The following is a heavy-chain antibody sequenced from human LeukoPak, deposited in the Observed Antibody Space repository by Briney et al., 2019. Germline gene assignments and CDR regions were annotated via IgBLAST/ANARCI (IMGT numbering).Heavy chain of an antibody. CDR3: ARGKVDTAMAYPFDY. CDR2: INPNSGGT. D-gene: IGHD5-18*01. CDR1: GYTFTGYY. J-gene: IGHJ4*02. V-gene: IGHV1-2*04. Sequence: ASVKVSCKASGYTFTGYYMHWVRQAPGQGLEWMGWINPNSGGTNYAQKFQGWVTMTRDTSISTAYMELSRLRSDDTAVYYCARGKVDTAMAYPFDYWGQGTLVTVSS.